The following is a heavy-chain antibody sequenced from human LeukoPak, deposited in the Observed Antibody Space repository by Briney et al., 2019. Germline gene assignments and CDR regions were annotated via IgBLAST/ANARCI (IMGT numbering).Heavy chain of an antibody. D-gene: IGHD4-11*01. CDR2: IWSDGTVK. V-gene: IGHV3-33*06. J-gene: IGHJ4*02. CDR1: GFTFSHYG. CDR3: AKDAQRGFDFSNSLES. Sequence: GKSLRLSCATSGFTFSHYGMHWVRQAPGKGLEWVAVIWSDGTVKYYGDSVKGRFTISRDNSKNTVYLQMNSLRVEDTAVYYWAKDAQRGFDFSNSLESWGQGTLVAVSS.